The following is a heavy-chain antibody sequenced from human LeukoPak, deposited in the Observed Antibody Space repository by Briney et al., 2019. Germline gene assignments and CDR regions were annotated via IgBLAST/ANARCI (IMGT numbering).Heavy chain of an antibody. CDR3: ARGVPGSYTPRGYFDY. D-gene: IGHD1-26*01. CDR1: GASISNNY. Sequence: SEALSLTCTVSGASISNNYWSWIRQPPGKGLEWIGNIYYSGSTYNNPSLKSRVTISVDTSKNQFSLKLTSVTAADTAVYYCARGVPGSYTPRGYFDYWGQGTLVTVSS. J-gene: IGHJ4*02. V-gene: IGHV4-59*12. CDR2: IYYSGST.